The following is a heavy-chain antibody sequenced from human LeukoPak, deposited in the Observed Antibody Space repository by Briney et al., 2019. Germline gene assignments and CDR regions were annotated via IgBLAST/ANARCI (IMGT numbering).Heavy chain of an antibody. D-gene: IGHD5-18*01. J-gene: IGHJ4*02. Sequence: GGSLRLFCAASGFTFSSYGKHGVRQAPGKGVECGAVIWSDGSNKYYADSVKGRFTISRDNSKNTLYLQMNSLRAEDTAVYYCARDRGTAMAHFDYWGQGTLVTVSS. CDR2: IWSDGSNK. CDR3: ARDRGTAMAHFDY. V-gene: IGHV3-33*01. CDR1: GFTFSSYG.